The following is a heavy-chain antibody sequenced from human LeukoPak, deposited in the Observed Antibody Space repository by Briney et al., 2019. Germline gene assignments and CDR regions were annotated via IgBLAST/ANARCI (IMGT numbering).Heavy chain of an antibody. D-gene: IGHD3-22*01. CDR3: ARGIDSSGYYYVGWFDP. V-gene: IGHV7-4-1*02. CDR1: GYTFTSYA. CDR2: INTNTGNP. Sequence: VASVKVSCKASGYTFTSYAMNWVRQAPGQGLEWMGWINTNTGNPTYAQGFTGRFVFSLDTSVSTAYLQISSLKAEDTAVYYCARGIDSSGYYYVGWFDPWGQGTLVTVSS. J-gene: IGHJ5*02.